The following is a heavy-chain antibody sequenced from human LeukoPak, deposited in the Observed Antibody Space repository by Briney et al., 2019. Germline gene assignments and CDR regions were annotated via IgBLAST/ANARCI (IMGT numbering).Heavy chain of an antibody. CDR2: IYYSGST. CDR1: GGSISSYY. CDR3: ARGGPYGGTDY. D-gene: IGHD1-26*01. Sequence: SETLSLTCTVSGGSISSYYWSWIRQPPGKGLEWIGYIYYSGSTNYNPSLKGRVTISVDTSKNQFSLKLSSVTAADTAVYYCARGGPYGGTDYWGQGTLVTVSS. V-gene: IGHV4-59*01. J-gene: IGHJ4*02.